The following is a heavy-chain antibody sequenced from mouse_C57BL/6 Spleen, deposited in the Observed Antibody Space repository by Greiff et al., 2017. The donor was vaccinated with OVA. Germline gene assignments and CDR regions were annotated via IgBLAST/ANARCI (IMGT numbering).Heavy chain of an antibody. CDR1: GFSLTSYG. D-gene: IGHD1-1*01. V-gene: IGHV2-2*01. CDR3: ARGYGSSWYFDV. J-gene: IGHJ1*03. Sequence: VKLQESGPGLVQPSQSLSITCTVSGFSLTSYGVHWVRQSPGKGLEWLGVIWSGGSTDYNAAFISRLSISKDNSKSQVFFKMNSLQADDTATYYCARGYGSSWYFDVWGTGTTVTVSS. CDR2: IWSGGST.